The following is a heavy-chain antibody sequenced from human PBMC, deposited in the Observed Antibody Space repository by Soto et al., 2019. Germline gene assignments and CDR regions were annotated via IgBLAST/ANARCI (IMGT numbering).Heavy chain of an antibody. CDR3: ARESEDLTSNFDY. J-gene: IGHJ4*02. V-gene: IGHV3-21*06. Sequence: GGSVRLSCAASGFTFTRYSMNWVRQAPGKGLEWVSSISSTTNYIYYGDSMKGRFTISGDNAKNSLYLEMNSLRAEDTAVYYCARESEDLTSNFDYWGQGTLVTVSS. CDR2: ISSTTNYI. CDR1: GFTFTRYS.